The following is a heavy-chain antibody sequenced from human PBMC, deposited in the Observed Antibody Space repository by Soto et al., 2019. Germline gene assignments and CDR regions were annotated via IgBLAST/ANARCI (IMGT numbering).Heavy chain of an antibody. CDR1: GFTFSSFA. D-gene: IGHD3-16*01. CDR2: ISGGGIT. J-gene: IGHJ5*01. CDR3: AKGANYVGLFYS. Sequence: EVQLFESGGGLVQPGGSLRLSCAASGFTFSSFAMSWVRQATGKGLEWVSVISGGGITHYSNSVKGRFTISRDNSKNMVYLEMTTLRAEDTALYYCAKGANYVGLFYSWGQGTLVTVST. V-gene: IGHV3-23*01.